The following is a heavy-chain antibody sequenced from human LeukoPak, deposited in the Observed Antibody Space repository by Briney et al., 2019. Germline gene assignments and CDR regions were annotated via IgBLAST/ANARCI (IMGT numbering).Heavy chain of an antibody. V-gene: IGHV3-30*02. D-gene: IGHD3-10*01. J-gene: IGHJ3*02. CDR2: IPYDGSNK. CDR1: GFTFSSYG. Sequence: GGSLRLSCAASGFTFSSYGLHWVRQAPGKGLEWVTFIPYDGSNKYYADSVKGRFTISIDNAKNTLYVQMSSLRAEDTAVYYCARSGITMVGGVSIGLLAFDIWGQGTMVTVSS. CDR3: ARSGITMVGGVSIGLLAFDI.